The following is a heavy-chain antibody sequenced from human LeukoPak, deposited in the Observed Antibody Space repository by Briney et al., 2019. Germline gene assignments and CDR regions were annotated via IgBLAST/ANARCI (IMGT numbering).Heavy chain of an antibody. CDR2: IYYSGST. J-gene: IGHJ4*02. D-gene: IGHD4-17*01. CDR1: GGSISSYY. Sequence: SETLSLTCTVSGGSISSYYWSWIRQPPGKGLEWIGYIYYSGSTNYNPSLKSRVTISVDTSKNQFSLKLSSVTAADTAVYYCARGRKDYGDYYFDSWGQGTLSPSPQ. CDR3: ARGRKDYGDYYFDS. V-gene: IGHV4-59*01.